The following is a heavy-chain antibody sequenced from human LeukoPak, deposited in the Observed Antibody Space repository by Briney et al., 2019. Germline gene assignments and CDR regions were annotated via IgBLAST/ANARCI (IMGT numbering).Heavy chain of an antibody. J-gene: IGHJ4*02. CDR3: ARFGTGWYYFDY. D-gene: IGHD6-19*01. Sequence: SETLSLTCTVSGGSISTDDYYWSWIRQPPGKGLEWIGYIYFGGSAYYNPSLESRVTISIGTSKNQFSLKLTSVTAADTAVYYCARFGTGWYYFDYWGQGTLVTVSS. V-gene: IGHV4-30-4*08. CDR2: IYFGGSA. CDR1: GGSISTDDYY.